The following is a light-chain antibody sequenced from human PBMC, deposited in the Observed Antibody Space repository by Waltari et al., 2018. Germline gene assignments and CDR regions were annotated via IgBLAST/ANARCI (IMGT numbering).Light chain of an antibody. V-gene: IGLV2-18*02. J-gene: IGLJ2*01. Sequence: WYQQPPGTAPKLIIYEVTKRPSGVPDGVSGSKSGHTASLIISGLQAEDEADYYCSSRTSSSTVIFGGGTKLTVL. CDR2: EVT. CDR3: SSRTSSSTVI.